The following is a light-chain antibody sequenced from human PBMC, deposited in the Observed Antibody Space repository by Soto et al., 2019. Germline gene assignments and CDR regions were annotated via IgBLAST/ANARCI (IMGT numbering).Light chain of an antibody. J-gene: IGLJ2*01. CDR2: EVT. CDR3: SSFAGGGNPVL. V-gene: IGLV2-8*01. CDR1: SSDGGGYNY. Sequence: QSALTQPPSASGSLGQSVTISCTGTSSDGGGYNYVSWHQQHPGKAPKVMIYEVTKRPPVVPDRFSGSKSGNTASLTVSGLQAEDEADYYCSSFAGGGNPVLLGGGTKLTVL.